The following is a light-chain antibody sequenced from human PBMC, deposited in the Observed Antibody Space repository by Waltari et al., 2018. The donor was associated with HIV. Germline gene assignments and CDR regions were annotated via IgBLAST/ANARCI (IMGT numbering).Light chain of an antibody. CDR1: NDESKS. Sequence: SYVLTQPASVSVATGQTANVPWGGDNDESKSVHCYQQRAGKAPILVLYDDTDRPSGIPERFSGSNFGNTATLTISRVEAGDEGDYYCHVWESSSDEYVFGTGTKVTV. J-gene: IGLJ1*01. V-gene: IGLV3-21*02. CDR3: HVWESSSDEYV. CDR2: DDT.